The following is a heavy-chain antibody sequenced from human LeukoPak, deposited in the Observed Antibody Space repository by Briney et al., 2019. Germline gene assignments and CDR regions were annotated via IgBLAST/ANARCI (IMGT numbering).Heavy chain of an antibody. J-gene: IGHJ4*02. Sequence: QSGGSLRLSCAASGFTFDDYGMSWVRQAPGKGLEWVSAISGSGGSTYYADSVKGRFTISRDNAKNSLYLQMNSLRAEDTALYYCATQFEYSYGDPPYYFDYWGQGTLVTVSS. D-gene: IGHD5-18*01. CDR2: ISGSGGST. CDR3: ATQFEYSYGDPPYYFDY. V-gene: IGHV3-23*01. CDR1: GFTFDDYG.